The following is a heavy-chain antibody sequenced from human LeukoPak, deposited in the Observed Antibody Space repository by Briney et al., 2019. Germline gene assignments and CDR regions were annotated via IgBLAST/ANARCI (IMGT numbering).Heavy chain of an antibody. V-gene: IGHV4-61*01. CDR2: ISYTGST. CDR3: ARDRGHSTSYYRFDY. J-gene: IGHJ4*02. CDR1: GGSISSSSYD. D-gene: IGHD6-13*01. Sequence: SESLSLTCTVPGGSISSSSYDCGWIRQPQGKGLEWIGYISYTGSTTSYNPSLKSRVTISVDTSKNQFSLKLSSVTAADTAVYYCARDRGHSTSYYRFDYWGQGTLVTVSS.